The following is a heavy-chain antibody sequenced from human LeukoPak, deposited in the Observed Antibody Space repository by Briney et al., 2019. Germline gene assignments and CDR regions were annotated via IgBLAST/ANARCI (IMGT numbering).Heavy chain of an antibody. V-gene: IGHV3-23*01. D-gene: IGHD7-27*01. CDR2: ISSSGDDT. CDR3: AKGQTWASVYFDS. CDR1: GFTFSSYA. Sequence: GGSLTLSCAASGFTFSSYAMSWVRQAPGKGLEYISAISSSGDDTLYADSVKGRFTISRDNSKNTLYLQMNSLRAEDTAVYYCAKGQTWASVYFDSWGQGTLVTVSS. J-gene: IGHJ4*02.